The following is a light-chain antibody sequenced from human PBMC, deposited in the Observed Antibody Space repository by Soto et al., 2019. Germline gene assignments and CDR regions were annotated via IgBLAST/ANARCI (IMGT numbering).Light chain of an antibody. Sequence: IQMTQSPSTLSASVGDRVTITCRASQSISVWLAWYQQKAGKAPSLLIYKASRLESGVPSRFSGSGSETEFTLTISGLQPGDSATYYCQQYNSYSPTFGQGTKVDIK. J-gene: IGKJ1*01. CDR1: QSISVW. CDR3: QQYNSYSPT. V-gene: IGKV1-5*03. CDR2: KAS.